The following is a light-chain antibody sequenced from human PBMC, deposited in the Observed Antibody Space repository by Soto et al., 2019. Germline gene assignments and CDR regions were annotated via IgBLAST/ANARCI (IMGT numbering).Light chain of an antibody. V-gene: IGLV2-8*01. Sequence: QSALTQPPSASGSPGQSVTISCTGTSSDVGGYNYVSWYQQHPGKAPKLMIYEVNKRPSGVPDRFSGSKSGNTASLTVSGLQAEDGADYYCSSDAGSNSVIFGGGTKLTVL. CDR1: SSDVGGYNY. CDR2: EVN. J-gene: IGLJ2*01. CDR3: SSDAGSNSVI.